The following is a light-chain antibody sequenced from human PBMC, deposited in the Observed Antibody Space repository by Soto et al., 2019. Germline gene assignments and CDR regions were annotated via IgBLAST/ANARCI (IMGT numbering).Light chain of an antibody. CDR1: QSINAW. CDR3: QQANSFPIT. CDR2: EAS. Sequence: IQMTQSPSSLSASVGRTVTLTCRASQSINAWLAWYQQKPGKAPKLLIYEASSLQSGVPSRISGSGSGTDFTLTISSLQPEDFATYYCQQANSFPITFGQGTRLEIK. V-gene: IGKV1-12*01. J-gene: IGKJ5*01.